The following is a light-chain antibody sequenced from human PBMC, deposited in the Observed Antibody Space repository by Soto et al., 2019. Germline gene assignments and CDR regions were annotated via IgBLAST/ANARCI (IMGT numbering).Light chain of an antibody. CDR1: GSDVGGYNY. V-gene: IGLV2-14*01. CDR2: EVS. J-gene: IGLJ1*01. Sequence: QSVLTQPASVSGSPGQSITISCTGTGSDVGGYNYVSWYQQHPGKAPKLMIYEVSNRPSGVSNRFSGSKSGNTAYLTISGLQAEDEADYYCTSFTASITYVFGTGTKVTVL. CDR3: TSFTASITYV.